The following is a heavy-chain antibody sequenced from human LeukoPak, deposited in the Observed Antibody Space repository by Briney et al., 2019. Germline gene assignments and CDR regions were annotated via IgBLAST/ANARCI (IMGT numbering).Heavy chain of an antibody. J-gene: IGHJ4*02. CDR1: GGSISSYY. D-gene: IGHD3-10*01. CDR2: IYYSGST. Sequence: SETLSLTCTVSGGSISSYYWSWIRQPAGKGLEWIGYIYYSGSTYYNPSLKSRVTISVDTSKNQFSLKLSSVTAADTAVYYCARVSSDGAFDYWGQGTLVTVSS. V-gene: IGHV4-59*06. CDR3: ARVSSDGAFDY.